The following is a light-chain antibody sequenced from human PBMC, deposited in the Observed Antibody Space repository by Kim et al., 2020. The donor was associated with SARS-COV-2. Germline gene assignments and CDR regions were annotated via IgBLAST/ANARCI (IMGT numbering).Light chain of an antibody. CDR2: YDS. V-gene: IGLV3-21*04. Sequence: SYELTQPPSVSVAPGKTARITCGGSNIGSYSVHWYQQKPGQAPVLVLYYDSNRPSGIPERFSGSKSGTTATLTISRVEAGDEADYYCQVRDSSSDWVFGGGTKVTVL. CDR1: NIGSYS. J-gene: IGLJ3*02. CDR3: QVRDSSSDWV.